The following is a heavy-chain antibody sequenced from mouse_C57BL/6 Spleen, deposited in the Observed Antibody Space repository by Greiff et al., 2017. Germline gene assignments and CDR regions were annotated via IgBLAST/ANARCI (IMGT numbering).Heavy chain of an antibody. V-gene: IGHV1-55*01. CDR1: GYTFTSYW. Sequence: VQLQQSGAELVKPGASVKMSCKASGYTFTSYWITWVKQRPGQGLEWIGDIYPGSGSTNYNEKFKSKATLTVDTSSSTAYMQLSSLTSEDSAVYYCARREDYDAMDYWGQGTSVTVSS. CDR2: IYPGSGST. J-gene: IGHJ4*01. CDR3: ARREDYDAMDY.